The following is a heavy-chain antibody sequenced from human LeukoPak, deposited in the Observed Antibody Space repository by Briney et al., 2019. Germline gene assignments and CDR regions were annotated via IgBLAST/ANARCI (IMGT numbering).Heavy chain of an antibody. CDR2: IKQDGSGK. CDR3: ARDRGLAAAAEDFDY. J-gene: IGHJ4*02. V-gene: IGHV3-7*01. CDR1: GFTFSSYW. D-gene: IGHD6-13*01. Sequence: GGSLRLSCAASGFTFSSYWMSWVRQAPGKGLEWVANIKQDGSGKYYVDSVKGRFTISRDNAKNSLYLQMNSLRAEDTAVYYCARDRGLAAAAEDFDYWGQGTLVTVSS.